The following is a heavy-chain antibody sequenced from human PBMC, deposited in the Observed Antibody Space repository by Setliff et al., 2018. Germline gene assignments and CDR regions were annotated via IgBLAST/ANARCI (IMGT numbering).Heavy chain of an antibody. Sequence: PGGSLRLSCSASGFTFSSYAMTWVRQAPGKGLEWVSSISGSGRTTYYAASVKGRLTISRDNSRNTLFLQMNSLRADDTAVYYCARDVYDFRTGQADPWGQGTLVTVSS. J-gene: IGHJ5*02. CDR2: ISGSGRTT. V-gene: IGHV3-23*01. CDR1: GFTFSSYA. D-gene: IGHD3-3*01. CDR3: ARDVYDFRTGQADP.